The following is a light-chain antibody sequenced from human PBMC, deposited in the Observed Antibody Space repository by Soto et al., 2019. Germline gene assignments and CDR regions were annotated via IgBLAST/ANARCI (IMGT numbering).Light chain of an antibody. CDR3: QQRSNWPPIA. Sequence: TQSPSTLSASVGDRFTITCRASQSISSWLAWYQQKPGQAPRLLIYDASTRAAGIPARFSGSGSGTDFTLTISRLGPEDFAVYYCQQRSNWPPIAFGQGTRLEI. CDR1: QSISSW. J-gene: IGKJ5*01. CDR2: DAS. V-gene: IGKV3-11*01.